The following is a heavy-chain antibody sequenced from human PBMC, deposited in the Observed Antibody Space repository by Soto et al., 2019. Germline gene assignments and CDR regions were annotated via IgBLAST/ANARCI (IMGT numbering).Heavy chain of an antibody. J-gene: IGHJ5*02. V-gene: IGHV1-18*01. D-gene: IGHD2-15*01. Sequence: GVSLKVSCKSSGYTFTSYDISWVRQAPGQGLEWMGWISTYNGNTNYAQKLQGRVTMTTDTSTSTAYMELRSLRSDDTAVYYCARGFRVAATRWWFDPWGQGTLVTVSS. CDR2: ISTYNGNT. CDR3: ARGFRVAATRWWFDP. CDR1: GYTFTSYD.